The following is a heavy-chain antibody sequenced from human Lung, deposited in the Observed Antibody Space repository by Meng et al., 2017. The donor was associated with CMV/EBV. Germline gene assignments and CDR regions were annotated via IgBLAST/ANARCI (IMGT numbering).Heavy chain of an antibody. J-gene: IGHJ4*02. D-gene: IGHD3-16*01. CDR2: VYYNGST. CDR3: ARRLWGFFDS. CDR1: AGSVSSTHYY. Sequence: LXCSVSAGSVSSTHYYWGWIRQPPGKGLEWIGHVYYNGSTYHNPSLKSRVTMSVDTSKNHFSLNVSSVTAADTAVYYCARRLWGFFDSWGQGNLVTISS. V-gene: IGHV4-39*02.